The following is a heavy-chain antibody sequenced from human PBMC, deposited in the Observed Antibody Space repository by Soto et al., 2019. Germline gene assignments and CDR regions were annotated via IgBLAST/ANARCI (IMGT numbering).Heavy chain of an antibody. Sequence: EVQLVESGGDLVKPGGSLRLSCADSGFTFSSYSMIWVRQAPGKGLEWVSAICSSSIYIYYADSVKGRFTISRDNAKNSLYLQMNSLRAEDTAVYYCARGGREMTRHLDYWGQGTLVTVSS. D-gene: IGHD4-17*01. V-gene: IGHV3-21*01. CDR1: GFTFSSYS. J-gene: IGHJ4*02. CDR2: ICSSSIYI. CDR3: ARGGREMTRHLDY.